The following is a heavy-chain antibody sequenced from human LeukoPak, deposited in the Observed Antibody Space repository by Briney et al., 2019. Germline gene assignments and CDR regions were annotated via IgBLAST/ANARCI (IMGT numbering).Heavy chain of an antibody. J-gene: IGHJ4*02. CDR2: IYYSGST. CDR1: GGSISSYY. CDR3: ARQGHDYSNWVLDY. Sequence: SETLPLTCTVSGGSISSYYWSWIRQPPGKGLEWIGYIYYSGSTNYNPSLKSRVTISVDTSKNQFSLKLSSVTAADTAVYYCARQGHDYSNWVLDYWGQGTLVTVSS. D-gene: IGHD4-11*01. V-gene: IGHV4-59*08.